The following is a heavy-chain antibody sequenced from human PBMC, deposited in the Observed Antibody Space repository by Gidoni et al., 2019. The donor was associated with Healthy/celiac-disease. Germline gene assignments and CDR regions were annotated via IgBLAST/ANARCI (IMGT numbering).Heavy chain of an antibody. Sequence: EVQLVESGGGLVHPWVSLRLSCAASGFPFSSYSMNWVRQAPGKGLEWVSYISSSSSTIYYAESVKGRFTISRDNAKNSLYLQMNSLRDEDTAVYYCARDPDNDFWSGYSYYFDYWGQGTLVTVSS. D-gene: IGHD3-3*01. J-gene: IGHJ4*02. CDR1: GFPFSSYS. V-gene: IGHV3-48*02. CDR3: ARDPDNDFWSGYSYYFDY. CDR2: ISSSSSTI.